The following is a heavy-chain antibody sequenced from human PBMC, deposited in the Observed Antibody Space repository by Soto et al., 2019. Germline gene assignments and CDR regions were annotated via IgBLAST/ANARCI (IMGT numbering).Heavy chain of an antibody. J-gene: IGHJ4*02. Sequence: QVQLQQWGAGLLKPSETLSLTCAVYGGSFSGYYWSWIRQPPGKGLEWSGEINHSGSTNYNPSLKSRVTISVDTSKNQFSLKLSSVTAADTAVYYCARRASEKTMVQGVIGVDYWGQGTLVTVSS. CDR2: INHSGST. CDR1: GGSFSGYY. D-gene: IGHD3-10*01. V-gene: IGHV4-34*01. CDR3: ARRASEKTMVQGVIGVDY.